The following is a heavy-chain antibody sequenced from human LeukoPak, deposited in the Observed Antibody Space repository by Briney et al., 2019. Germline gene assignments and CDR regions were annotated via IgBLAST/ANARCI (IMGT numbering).Heavy chain of an antibody. Sequence: ASVKVSCKASGYTFTNYGISWVRQAPGQGLEWMGWISTNSDIRTYAQTLQGRFTMTTDTATTAAYMELNNLTFDDTAVYYCARDWDAMNNCFDPWGQGTPVTVSS. V-gene: IGHV1-18*01. CDR2: ISTNSDIR. D-gene: IGHD1-26*01. CDR1: GYTFTNYG. CDR3: ARDWDAMNNCFDP. J-gene: IGHJ5*02.